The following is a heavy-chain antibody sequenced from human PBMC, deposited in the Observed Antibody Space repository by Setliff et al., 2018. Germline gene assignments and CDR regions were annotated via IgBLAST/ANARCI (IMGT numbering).Heavy chain of an antibody. CDR1: GYTFTDYY. V-gene: IGHV1-69-2*01. Sequence: GASVKVSCKVSGYTFTDYYMHWVQQAPGKGLEWMGLVDPEDGETIYAQKFQGWVTMTRDTSISTAYMELSRLRSDDTAVYYCAREYYYDSHAFDIWGQGTMVTVSS. CDR2: VDPEDGET. CDR3: AREYYYDSHAFDI. D-gene: IGHD3-22*01. J-gene: IGHJ3*02.